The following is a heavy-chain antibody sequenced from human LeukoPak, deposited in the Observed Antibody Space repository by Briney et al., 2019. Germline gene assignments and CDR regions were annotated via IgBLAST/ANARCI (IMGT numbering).Heavy chain of an antibody. CDR1: GFTFSSSE. D-gene: IGHD4-17*01. Sequence: PGGSLRLACAASGFTFSSSEMNWVRQAPRKGLEWVSYITRSGSDKHYADSVKGRFTISRDNAKNSLYLQMNSLRAEDTAVYYCARDFGSTTVAPDYFDYWGRGTLVTVSS. CDR3: ARDFGSTTVAPDYFDY. V-gene: IGHV3-48*03. J-gene: IGHJ4*02. CDR2: ITRSGSDK.